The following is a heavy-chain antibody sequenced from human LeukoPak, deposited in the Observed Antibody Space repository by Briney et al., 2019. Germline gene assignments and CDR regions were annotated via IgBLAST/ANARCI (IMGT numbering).Heavy chain of an antibody. J-gene: IGHJ6*03. D-gene: IGHD2-2*01. CDR1: GGSISSYY. CDR3: ARDKGVVPAARNNYYYYMDV. CDR2: IYTSGST. Sequence: SETLSLTCTVSGGSISSYYWSWIRQPAGKGLEWIGRIYTSGSTNYNPSLKSRVTMSVDTSKNQFSLKLSSVTAADTAVYYCARDKGVVPAARNNYYYYMDVWGKGTTVTVSS. V-gene: IGHV4-4*07.